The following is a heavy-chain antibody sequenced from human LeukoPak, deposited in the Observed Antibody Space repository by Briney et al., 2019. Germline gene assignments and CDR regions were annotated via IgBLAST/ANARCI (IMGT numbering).Heavy chain of an antibody. CDR2: IYYSGST. Sequence: PSQTLSLTCTVSGGSISSGGYYWSWIRQHPGKGLEWIGYIYYSGSTYYNPSLKSRVTISVDASKNQFSLKLSSVTAADTAVYYCARCLLRFFGADAFDIRGQGTMVTVSS. CDR3: ARCLLRFFGADAFDI. D-gene: IGHD3-3*01. CDR1: GGSISSGGYY. V-gene: IGHV4-31*03. J-gene: IGHJ3*02.